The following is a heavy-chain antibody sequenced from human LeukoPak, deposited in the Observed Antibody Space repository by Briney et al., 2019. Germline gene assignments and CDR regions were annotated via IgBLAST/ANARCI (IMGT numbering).Heavy chain of an antibody. CDR1: GYTLTSHV. J-gene: IGHJ5*02. CDR3: ARDFRASRWPYNWFDP. D-gene: IGHD6-13*01. V-gene: IGHV1-18*01. CDR2: ISAYNGNT. Sequence: ASVNVSCKVSGYTLTSHVISCGPQAPGPGGEGRGGISAYNGNTKYAQTIQGRATMTPATYTRTAYMELRSLSSDATAVYYCARDFRASRWPYNWFDPWGQGTLVTVSS.